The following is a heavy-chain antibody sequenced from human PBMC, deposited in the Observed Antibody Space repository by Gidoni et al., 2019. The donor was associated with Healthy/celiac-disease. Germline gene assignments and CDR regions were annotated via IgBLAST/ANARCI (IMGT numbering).Heavy chain of an antibody. J-gene: IGHJ4*02. Sequence: ISGVRPAPGQGLEWMGGIIPIFGTADYAEKFQGRVTIPADESTSTAYMELSSLRSEDTAVYYCARKVENDFWSGYYSYWGQGTLVTVSS. CDR3: ARKVENDFWSGYYSY. CDR2: IIPIFGTA. D-gene: IGHD3-3*01. V-gene: IGHV1-69*01.